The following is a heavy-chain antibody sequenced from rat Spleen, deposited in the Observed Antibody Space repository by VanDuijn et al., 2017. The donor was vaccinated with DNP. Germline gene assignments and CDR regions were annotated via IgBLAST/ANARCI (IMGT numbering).Heavy chain of an antibody. Sequence: EVQLVESGGALVQPGRSLKLSCVASGFTFSSYWMHWIRQAPGKGLEWVASISNDGDTTQYPDSVKGRFTVSRDNAKNTLYLQMNSLRSEDTATYYCARDEDWFAYWGQGTLVTVSS. CDR2: ISNDGDTT. J-gene: IGHJ3*01. CDR3: ARDEDWFAY. V-gene: IGHV5-31*01. CDR1: GFTFSSYW.